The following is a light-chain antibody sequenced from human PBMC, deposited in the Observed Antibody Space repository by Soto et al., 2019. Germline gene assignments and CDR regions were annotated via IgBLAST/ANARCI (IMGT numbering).Light chain of an antibody. V-gene: IGKV3-20*01. CDR1: QSVSSTY. Sequence: EVVLTQSPGTLSLSPGERATLSCRASQSVSSTYLTWHQQRPDQAPRLVIYGGSRWATVIPDRFSGSGSGTYFTLTISRLEPEYFAVYYCQQYSASPISFGQGTRLEIK. J-gene: IGKJ5*01. CDR3: QQYSASPIS. CDR2: GGS.